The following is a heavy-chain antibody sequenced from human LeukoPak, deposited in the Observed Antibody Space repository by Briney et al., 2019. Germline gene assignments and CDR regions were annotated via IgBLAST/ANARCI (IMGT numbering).Heavy chain of an antibody. CDR2: IYYSGST. CDR3: ARYCSSTSAKNFDY. D-gene: IGHD2-2*01. V-gene: IGHV4-30-4*01. CDR1: GGSISSGDYY. Sequence: PSETLSLTGTVSGGSISSGDYYWSWIRQPPGKGLEWIGYIYYSGSTYYNPSLKSRVTISVDTSKNQFSLKLSSVTAADTAVYYCARYCSSTSAKNFDYWGQGTLVTVSS. J-gene: IGHJ4*02.